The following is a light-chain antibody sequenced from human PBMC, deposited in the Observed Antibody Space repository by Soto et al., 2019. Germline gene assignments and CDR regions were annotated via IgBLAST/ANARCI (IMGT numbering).Light chain of an antibody. V-gene: IGLV4-60*03. Sequence: QAVVTQSSSASASLGSSVNLTCSLSSEYSSYIIAWHQQQPGKAPRYLMKLEGSGKSNRESGVPDRFSASSSGADRCLTISNLQSEDEADYYCETWDTNTQVFGGGTKLTVL. CDR1: SEYSSYI. J-gene: IGLJ2*01. CDR2: LEGSGKS. CDR3: ETWDTNTQV.